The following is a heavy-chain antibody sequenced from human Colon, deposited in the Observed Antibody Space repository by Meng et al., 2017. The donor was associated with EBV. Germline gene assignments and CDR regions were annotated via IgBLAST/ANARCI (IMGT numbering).Heavy chain of an antibody. D-gene: IGHD3-10*01. V-gene: IGHV4-61*01. CDR1: GVTVATSRYY. Sequence: QVQLQESGPGLGKPSETLFLTCTFSGVTVATSRYYWSWIRQPPGKGLEWIAYIYYIGSTNYNPSLKSRLTISLDTSKNQFSLSLRSVTAADTAVYYCARVSGRSFDPWGQGTLVTVSS. CDR2: IYYIGST. J-gene: IGHJ5*02. CDR3: ARVSGRSFDP.